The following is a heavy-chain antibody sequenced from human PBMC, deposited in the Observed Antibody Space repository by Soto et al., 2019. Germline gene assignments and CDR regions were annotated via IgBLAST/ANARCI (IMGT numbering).Heavy chain of an antibody. V-gene: IGHV3-23*01. D-gene: IGHD3-10*02. J-gene: IGHJ4*02. CDR3: ASYVRGPDFYRDS. CDR2: ITTNGESP. CDR1: GFSFSTYA. Sequence: PWGSLRLSCAASGFSFSTYAMRWVRQAPGKRLERLSVITTNGESPPYADSLKARFTISRTSSNNLLHLRISSLRAEDTAVYYCASYVRGPDFYRDSCGQRPMFAVSS.